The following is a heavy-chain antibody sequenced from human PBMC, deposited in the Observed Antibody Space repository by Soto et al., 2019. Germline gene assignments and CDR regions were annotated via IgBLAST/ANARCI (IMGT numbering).Heavy chain of an antibody. J-gene: IGHJ2*01. CDR1: GYIFNNFG. V-gene: IGHV1-18*01. D-gene: IGHD6-19*01. CDR2: IAPYVGKT. Sequence: QGQLVQSGAEVRKPGASVKVSCQASGYIFNNFGLSWVRQVPGQGLEWVGWIAPYVGKTDYAPKFRDRVTMTADPTTNTASMELRSLTSDDSALYYCARCYCSIGSCFTCWHFDLWGRGTLVTVSS. CDR3: ARCYCSIGSCFTCWHFDL.